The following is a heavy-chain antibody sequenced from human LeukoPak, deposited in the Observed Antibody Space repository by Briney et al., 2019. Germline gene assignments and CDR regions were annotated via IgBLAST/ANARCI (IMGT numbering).Heavy chain of an antibody. CDR2: IHDSGST. CDR1: GASISSGDYH. V-gene: IGHV4-30-4*01. J-gene: IGHJ5*02. CDR3: ARGFGAGNYYSAWFDP. D-gene: IGHD3-10*01. Sequence: SETLSLTCTVSGASISSGDYHWNCIRQPPGKGLEWIGFIHDSGSTYYNPSLKSRVSISRDMSKNQLSLMLSSVTAADTAVYYCARGFGAGNYYSAWFDPWGQGTLVSVSS.